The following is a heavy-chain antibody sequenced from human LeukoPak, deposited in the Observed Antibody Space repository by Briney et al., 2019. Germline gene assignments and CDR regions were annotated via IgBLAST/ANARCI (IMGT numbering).Heavy chain of an antibody. CDR2: IYYSGST. V-gene: IGHV4-39*01. D-gene: IGHD2-15*01. CDR3: ARRRGSGIDY. J-gene: IGHJ4*02. Sequence: PSETLSLTCTVSDGSISSSNYYWGWIRQPPGKGLEWIGSIYYSGSTYYNPSLKSRVTISVDTSKNQFSLNLTSVTAADTAVYYCARRRGSGIDYWGQGTLVTVSS. CDR1: DGSISSSNYY.